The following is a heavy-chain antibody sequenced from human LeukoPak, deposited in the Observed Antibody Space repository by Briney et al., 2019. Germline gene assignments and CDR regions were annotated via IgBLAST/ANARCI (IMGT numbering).Heavy chain of an antibody. V-gene: IGHV3-15*01. CDR3: TTDTSWISGVSRYYYGSGSQPHDAFDI. CDR2: IKSKTDGGTT. J-gene: IGHJ3*02. Sequence: GGSLRLSCAASGFTFSNAWMSWVRQAPGKGLEWVGRIKSKTDGGTTDYAAPVKGRFTISRDDSKNTLYLQMNSLKTEDTAVYYCTTDTSWISGVSRYYYGSGSQPHDAFDIWGQGTMVTVSS. D-gene: IGHD3-10*01. CDR1: GFTFSNAW.